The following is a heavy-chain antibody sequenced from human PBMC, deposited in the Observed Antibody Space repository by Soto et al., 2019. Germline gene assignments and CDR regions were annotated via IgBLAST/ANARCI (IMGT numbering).Heavy chain of an antibody. D-gene: IGHD3-16*01. J-gene: IGHJ4*02. CDR2: TASDGNVR. CDR1: GFSLSRHA. CDR3: VRDWGVDY. Sequence: QVQLVESGGGVVQPGRSLRLSCAASGFSLSRHAMHWVRQAPGKGLEWVAVTASDGNVRYYTDSVRGGFTISRDNSQNTVFLEMNSMTTEDTAVYYCVRDWGVDYWGRGTLVTVSS. V-gene: IGHV3-30-3*01.